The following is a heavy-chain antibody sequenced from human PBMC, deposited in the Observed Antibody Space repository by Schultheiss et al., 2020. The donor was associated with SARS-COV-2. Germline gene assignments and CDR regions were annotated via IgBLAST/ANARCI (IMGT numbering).Heavy chain of an antibody. V-gene: IGHV1-2*02. J-gene: IGHJ4*02. Sequence: ASVKVSCKASGYTFTGYYMHWVRQAPGQGLEWMGWINPNSGGTNYAQKFQGRVTMTRDTSISTAYMELRSLRSDDTAVYYCARLPHEEMAFDYWGQGTLVTVSS. CDR3: ARLPHEEMAFDY. D-gene: IGHD5-24*01. CDR1: GYTFTGYY. CDR2: INPNSGGT.